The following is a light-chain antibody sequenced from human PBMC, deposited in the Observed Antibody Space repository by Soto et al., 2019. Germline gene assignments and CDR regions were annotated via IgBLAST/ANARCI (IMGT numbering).Light chain of an antibody. CDR3: QQYGRSPFT. Sequence: EIVLTQSPGTLSLSPGERATLSCRASQSVSSSYLAWYQQKPGQAPRLLIYGASSRATGIPDRFSGSGSGTDFTLTINGLEPEDFGVYYCQQYGRSPFTFGPGTKVDLK. J-gene: IGKJ3*01. CDR1: QSVSSSY. CDR2: GAS. V-gene: IGKV3-20*01.